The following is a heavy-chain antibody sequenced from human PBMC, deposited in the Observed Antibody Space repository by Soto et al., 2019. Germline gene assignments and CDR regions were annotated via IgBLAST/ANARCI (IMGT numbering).Heavy chain of an antibody. CDR3: ARDKIGDILTGPLNWFDP. CDR2: IYYSGST. J-gene: IGHJ5*02. V-gene: IGHV4-30-4*01. D-gene: IGHD3-9*01. Sequence: PSETLSLTCTVSGGSISSGDYYWSRIRQPPGKGLEWIGYIYYSGSTYYNPSLKSRVTISVDTSKNQFTLKLSSVTAADTAVYYCARDKIGDILTGPLNWFDPWGQGTLVTAPQ. CDR1: GGSISSGDYY.